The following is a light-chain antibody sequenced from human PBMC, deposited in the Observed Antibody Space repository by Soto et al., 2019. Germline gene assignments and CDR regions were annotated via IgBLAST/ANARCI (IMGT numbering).Light chain of an antibody. V-gene: IGKV1-39*01. Sequence: DIQMTQSPSSLSASVGDRVTITCRASQSISSYLNWYQQKPGKAPKPLIYAASSLQSGVPSRFSGSGSGTDFTLTISSLQPEDFATYYCQQPYSTPQTFGQGTKVDIK. J-gene: IGKJ1*01. CDR2: AAS. CDR3: QQPYSTPQT. CDR1: QSISSY.